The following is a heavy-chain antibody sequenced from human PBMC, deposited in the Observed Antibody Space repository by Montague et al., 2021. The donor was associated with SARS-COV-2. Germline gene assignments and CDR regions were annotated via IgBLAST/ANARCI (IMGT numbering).Heavy chain of an antibody. J-gene: IGHJ3*02. V-gene: IGHV1-46*01. CDR3: ARVMYTSSWERASDI. CDR2: INPSGGST. D-gene: IGHD6-13*01. Sequence: SGKVSFKASGYRFTSHFMHWVRQAPGQGLEWMGMINPSGGSTSYAQRFQGRVTMTRDTSTSTVYMELSSLRSDDTAVYYCARVMYTSSWERASDIWAKGQWSPSLQ. CDR1: GYRFTSHF.